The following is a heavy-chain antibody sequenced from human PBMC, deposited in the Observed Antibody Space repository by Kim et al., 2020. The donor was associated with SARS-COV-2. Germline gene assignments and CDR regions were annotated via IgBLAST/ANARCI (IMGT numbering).Heavy chain of an antibody. J-gene: IGHJ4*02. CDR1: GDSVSSNSAA. CDR3: ARDRGSSAGTKRHAQYYFDY. CDR2: TYYRSKWYN. Sequence: SQTLSLTCAISGDSVSSNSAAWNWIRQSPSRGLEWLGRTYYRSKWYNDYAVSVKSRITINPDTSKNQFSLQLNSVTPEDTAVYYCARDRGSSAGTKRHAQYYFDYWGQGTLVTVSS. V-gene: IGHV6-1*01. D-gene: IGHD3-10*01.